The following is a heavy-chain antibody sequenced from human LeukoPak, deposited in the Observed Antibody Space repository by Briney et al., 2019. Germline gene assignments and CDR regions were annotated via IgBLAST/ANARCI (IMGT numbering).Heavy chain of an antibody. CDR3: ARNDSSGYFDY. J-gene: IGHJ4*02. D-gene: IGHD3-22*01. CDR2: VYYSGST. V-gene: IGHV4-38-2*01. Sequence: PSETLSLTCAVSEYSISSGDYWGWIRQPPGKGLEWIGSVYYSGSTHYSPSLKSRVTISVDTSKNQFSLKLRSVTAADTALYYCARNDSSGYFDYWGQGTLVTVSS. CDR1: EYSISSGDY.